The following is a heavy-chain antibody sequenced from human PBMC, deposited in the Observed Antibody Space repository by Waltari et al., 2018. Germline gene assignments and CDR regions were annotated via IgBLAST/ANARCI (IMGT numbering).Heavy chain of an antibody. D-gene: IGHD2-8*02. CDR3: AREGLLD. CDR2: IHSSGSYI. CDR1: GFMFSTFS. V-gene: IGHV3-21*06. J-gene: IGHJ4*02. Sequence: EVLLVESGGGLVKPGGSLRRSCATSGFMFSTFSMTCVRHAPGKGLEWVSSIHSSGSYIYYADSVKGRFTISRDNTKNSLYLQMNSLRDEDTAVYYCAREGLLDWGQGTLVTVSS.